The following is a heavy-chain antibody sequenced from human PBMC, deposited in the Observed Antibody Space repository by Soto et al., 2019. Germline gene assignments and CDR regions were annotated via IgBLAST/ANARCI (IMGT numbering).Heavy chain of an antibody. Sequence: QVQLVQSGAEVKKPGSSVKVSCKASGGTFSSYTISWVRQAPGQGLEWMGRIIPILGIANYAQKFQGRVASTADKSTSTAYMELSSMRAEDTALYYCARRLVVTANAFDIWGQGTMVTVSS. D-gene: IGHD2-21*02. J-gene: IGHJ3*02. CDR1: GGTFSSYT. CDR3: ARRLVVTANAFDI. V-gene: IGHV1-69*02. CDR2: IIPILGIA.